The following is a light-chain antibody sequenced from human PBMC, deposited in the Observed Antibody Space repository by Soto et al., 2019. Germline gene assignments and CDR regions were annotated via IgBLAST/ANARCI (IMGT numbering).Light chain of an antibody. V-gene: IGKV3-20*01. Sequence: EIVMTQSPATLSVSPGERATLSCRASQSVTSNYLAWYQQKPGQAPRLLIYGASSRATGIPDRFSGSGSGTDFTLTISRLEPEDSAVYYCQHYDNLPPLTFGGGTKVDIK. J-gene: IGKJ4*01. CDR1: QSVTSNY. CDR2: GAS. CDR3: QHYDNLPPLT.